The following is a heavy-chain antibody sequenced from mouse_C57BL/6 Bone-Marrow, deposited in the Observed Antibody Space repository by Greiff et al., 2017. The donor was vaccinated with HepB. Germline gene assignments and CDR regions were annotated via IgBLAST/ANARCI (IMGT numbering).Heavy chain of an antibody. V-gene: IGHV1-64*01. Sequence: VQLQESGAELVKPGASVKLSCKASGYTFTSYWMHWVKQRPGQGLEWIGMIHPNSGSTNYNEKFKSKATLTVDKSSSTAYMQLSSLTSEDSAVYYCARERGPGNFDYWGQGTTLTVSS. J-gene: IGHJ2*01. D-gene: IGHD3-3*01. CDR2: IHPNSGST. CDR3: ARERGPGNFDY. CDR1: GYTFTSYW.